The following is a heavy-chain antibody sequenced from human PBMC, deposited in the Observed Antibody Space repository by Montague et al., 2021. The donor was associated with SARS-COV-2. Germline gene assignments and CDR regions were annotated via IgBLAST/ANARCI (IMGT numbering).Heavy chain of an antibody. V-gene: IGHV4-31*11. D-gene: IGHD3-22*01. CDR1: GGSFSGYY. J-gene: IGHJ3*02. CDR3: ARVRTTMIVVVDAFDI. CDR2: IYYSGST. Sequence: TLSLTCAVYGGSFSGYYWSWIRQHPGKGLEWIGYIYYSGSTYYNPSLKSRVTISVDTSKNQFSLKLSSVTAADTAVYYCARVRTTMIVVVDAFDIWGQGTMVTVSS.